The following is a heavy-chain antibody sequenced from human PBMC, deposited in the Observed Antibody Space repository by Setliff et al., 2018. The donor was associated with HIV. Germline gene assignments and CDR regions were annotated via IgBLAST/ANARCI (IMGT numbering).Heavy chain of an antibody. D-gene: IGHD6-6*01. CDR1: GLTFSNCG. Sequence: PGGSLRLSCATSGLTFSNCGMHWVRQAPGKGLEWVAYISYDGSSKYYADSVKGRFTISRDKSKSTLYLQMNSLRVEDTAVYYCARVWAMQQLVPGYWGQGTLVTVSS. CDR2: ISYDGSSK. CDR3: ARVWAMQQLVPGY. V-gene: IGHV3-30*06. J-gene: IGHJ4*02.